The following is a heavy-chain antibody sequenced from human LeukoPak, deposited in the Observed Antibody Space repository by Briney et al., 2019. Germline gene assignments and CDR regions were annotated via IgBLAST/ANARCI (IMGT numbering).Heavy chain of an antibody. CDR3: ARDAVDTAMVGYSDY. Sequence: PGGSLRLSCVASGFTFSSYWMSWVRRAPGKGLEWVANIKQDGSERNYEDSVKGRFTISRDNAKNSLYLQMNSLGAEDTAVYYCARDAVDTAMVGYSDYWGQGTLVTVSS. CDR1: GFTFSSYW. CDR2: IKQDGSER. D-gene: IGHD5-18*01. V-gene: IGHV3-7*01. J-gene: IGHJ4*02.